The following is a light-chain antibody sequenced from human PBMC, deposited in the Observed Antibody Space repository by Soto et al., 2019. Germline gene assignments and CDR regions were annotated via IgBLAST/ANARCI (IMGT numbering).Light chain of an antibody. Sequence: RSPSSLSACMLDRVTIACRASQSISIWLAWYQQKPGKAPKLLIYDASSLESGVPSRFSGSGSGTEFTLTISSLQPDDFETYYCQQYNSYSTFGQGTKVDIK. CDR3: QQYNSYST. V-gene: IGKV1-5*01. J-gene: IGKJ1*01. CDR2: DAS. CDR1: QSISIW.